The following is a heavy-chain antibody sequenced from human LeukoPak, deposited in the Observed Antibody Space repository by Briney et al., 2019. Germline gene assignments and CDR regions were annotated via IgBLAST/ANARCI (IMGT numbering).Heavy chain of an antibody. V-gene: IGHV3-48*03. Sequence: PGGSLRLSCAASGFTFSSYEMNWVRQAPGKGLEWVSYISSSGSTTYYADSVKGRFTISRDNAKNSLYLQMNSLRAEDTAVYYCARVRGYSYGFSYYMDVWGKGTTVTVSS. J-gene: IGHJ6*03. CDR3: ARVRGYSYGFSYYMDV. CDR1: GFTFSSYE. D-gene: IGHD5-18*01. CDR2: ISSSGSTT.